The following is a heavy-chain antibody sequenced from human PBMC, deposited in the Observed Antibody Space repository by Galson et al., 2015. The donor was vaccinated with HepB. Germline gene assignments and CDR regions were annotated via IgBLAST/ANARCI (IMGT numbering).Heavy chain of an antibody. CDR1: GGSISSSY. Sequence: ETLSLTCTVSGGSISSSYWSWIRQPPGKGLEWIGYISYSGSTNHNPSLKSRVTILLDTSKSQFSLQLSSVTAADMAVYFCARGYSYGNFDYWGQGTLVTVSS. D-gene: IGHD5-18*01. V-gene: IGHV4-59*01. CDR3: ARGYSYGNFDY. J-gene: IGHJ4*02. CDR2: ISYSGST.